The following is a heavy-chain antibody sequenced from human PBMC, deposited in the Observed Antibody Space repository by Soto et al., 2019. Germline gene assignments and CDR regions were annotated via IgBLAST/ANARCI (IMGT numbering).Heavy chain of an antibody. V-gene: IGHV1-69*01. D-gene: IGHD2-15*01. Sequence: QVQLVQSGAEVKKPGSSVKVSCKASGGTFSSYAISWVRQAPGQGLEWMGGIIPIFGTANYAQKFQGRVTITADESTSTAYMELSSRRSEDTDVYYCASYCSGGSCYPYYYYGMDVWGQGTTVTVSS. J-gene: IGHJ6*02. CDR1: GGTFSSYA. CDR2: IIPIFGTA. CDR3: ASYCSGGSCYPYYYYGMDV.